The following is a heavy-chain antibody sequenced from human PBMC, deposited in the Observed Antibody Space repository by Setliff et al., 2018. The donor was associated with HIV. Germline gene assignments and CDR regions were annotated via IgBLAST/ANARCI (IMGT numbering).Heavy chain of an antibody. CDR2: IRSKAYGGTT. Sequence: PGGSLRLSCTASGFTFGDYAMSWVRQAPGKGLEWVGFIRSKAYGGTTEYAASVKGRFTISRDDSKSIAYLQMNSLKTEDTAVYYCTRDVNYYDSSGYPWGQGTLVTVSS. CDR1: GFTFGDYA. D-gene: IGHD3-22*01. J-gene: IGHJ4*02. CDR3: TRDVNYYDSSGYP. V-gene: IGHV3-49*04.